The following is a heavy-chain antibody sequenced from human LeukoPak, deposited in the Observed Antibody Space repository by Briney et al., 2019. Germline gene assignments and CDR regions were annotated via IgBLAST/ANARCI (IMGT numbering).Heavy chain of an antibody. D-gene: IGHD3-3*01. V-gene: IGHV4-38-2*02. J-gene: IGHJ4*02. CDR2: IYHSGST. Sequence: PSETLSLTCTVSSYSISSDYYWGWIRQPPGKGLEWIGSIYHSGSTNYNPSLKSRVTISVDTSKNQFSLKLSSVTAADTAVYYCARAQAFSDFWGQGTLVTVSS. CDR3: ARAQAFSDF. CDR1: SYSISSDYY.